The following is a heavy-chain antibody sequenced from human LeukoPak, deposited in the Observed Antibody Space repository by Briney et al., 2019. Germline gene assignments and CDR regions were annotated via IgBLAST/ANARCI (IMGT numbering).Heavy chain of an antibody. CDR3: ARSDLGYYSGGSCYSHY. V-gene: IGHV1-8*01. D-gene: IGHD2-15*01. Sequence: ASVKVSCKASGYTFTSYDINWVRQATGQGLEWMGWMNPNSGNTGYAQKFQGRVTMTRNTSISTAYMELSSLRSEDTAVYYCARSDLGYYSGGSCYSHYWGQGTLVTVSS. CDR1: GYTFTSYD. CDR2: MNPNSGNT. J-gene: IGHJ4*02.